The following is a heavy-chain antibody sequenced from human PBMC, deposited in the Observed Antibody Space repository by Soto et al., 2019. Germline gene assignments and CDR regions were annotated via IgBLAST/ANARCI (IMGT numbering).Heavy chain of an antibody. V-gene: IGHV3-20*01. CDR2: SNWKGDRT. Sequence: EVLLVESGGGVVRPGGSLRLSCAASGFTFEDSGMSWVRQVPGKGLEWVFGSNWKGDRTGYADSVKGRFTISRYNAQNSLSLQMNSLRAEDTALYHCAREVGSGSSAPWFDPWGQGTLVTVSS. J-gene: IGHJ5*02. CDR3: AREVGSGSSAPWFDP. CDR1: GFTFEDSG. D-gene: IGHD3-10*01.